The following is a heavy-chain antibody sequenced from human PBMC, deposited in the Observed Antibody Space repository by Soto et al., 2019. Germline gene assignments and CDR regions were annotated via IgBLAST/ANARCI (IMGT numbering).Heavy chain of an antibody. D-gene: IGHD4-4*01. V-gene: IGHV4-59*01. CDR2: IDYTGST. CDR1: GGSITTYY. J-gene: IGHJ4*02. CDR3: ARARTPYSNLDY. Sequence: SETLSLTYTVSGGSITTYYWSWIRQPPGKGLEWIGYIDYTGSTNYSPSLKSRVTISADTSKNQFSLKLSSVTAADTALYYCARARTPYSNLDYWGQGTLVTVSS.